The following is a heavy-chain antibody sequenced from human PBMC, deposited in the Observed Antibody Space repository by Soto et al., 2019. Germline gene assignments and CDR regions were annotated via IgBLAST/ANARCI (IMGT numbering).Heavy chain of an antibody. CDR3: AKAADTYYYDSSGYYAPDY. J-gene: IGHJ4*02. CDR2: ISWNSGSI. CDR1: GFTFDDYA. V-gene: IGHV3-9*01. Sequence: EVQLVESGGGLVQPGRSLRLSCAASGFTFDDYAMHWVRQAPGKGLEWVSGISWNSGSIGYADSVKGRFTISRDNAKNSLYLQMNSLRAEDTALYYCAKAADTYYYDSSGYYAPDYWGQGTLVTVSS. D-gene: IGHD3-22*01.